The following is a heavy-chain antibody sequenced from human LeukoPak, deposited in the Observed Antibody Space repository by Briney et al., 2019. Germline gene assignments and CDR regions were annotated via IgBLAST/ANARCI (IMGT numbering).Heavy chain of an antibody. D-gene: IGHD6-6*01. CDR2: INPNSGGT. CDR3: ARPSTRELYSSSRGLGY. J-gene: IGHJ4*02. V-gene: IGHV1-2*02. Sequence: GASVKVSCKASGYTFTGYYMHWVRQAPGQGLEWMGWINPNSGGTNYAQKFQGRVTMTRDTSISTAYMELSRLRSDDTAVYYCARPSTRELYSSSRGLGYWGQGTLVTVSS. CDR1: GYTFTGYY.